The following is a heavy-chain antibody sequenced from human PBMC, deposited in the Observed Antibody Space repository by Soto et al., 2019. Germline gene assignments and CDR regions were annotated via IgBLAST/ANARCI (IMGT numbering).Heavy chain of an antibody. CDR3: ARDQELGYDSTDYYYYGMDV. Sequence: SVKVSCKAPGGTFSSYAISWVRQAPGQGLEWMGGIIPIFGTANYAQKFQGRVTITADESTSTAYMELSSLRSEDTAVYYCARDQELGYDSTDYYYYGMDVWGQGTTVTVSS. V-gene: IGHV1-69*13. CDR1: GGTFSSYA. D-gene: IGHD3-22*01. CDR2: IIPIFGTA. J-gene: IGHJ6*02.